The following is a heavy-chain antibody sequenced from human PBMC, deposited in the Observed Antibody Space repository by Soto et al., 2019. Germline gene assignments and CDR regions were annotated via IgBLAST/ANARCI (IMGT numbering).Heavy chain of an antibody. V-gene: IGHV4-39*01. CDR2: IYYSGST. CDR3: ARVFADYSSSSLFYYYGMDV. Sequence: PSETLSLTCTVSGGSISSSSYYWGWIRQPPGKGLEWIGSIYYSGSTYYNPSLKSRVTISVDTSKNQFSLKLSSVTAADTAVYYCARVFADYSSSSLFYYYGMDVWGQGTTVTVSS. D-gene: IGHD6-6*01. CDR1: GGSISSSSYY. J-gene: IGHJ6*02.